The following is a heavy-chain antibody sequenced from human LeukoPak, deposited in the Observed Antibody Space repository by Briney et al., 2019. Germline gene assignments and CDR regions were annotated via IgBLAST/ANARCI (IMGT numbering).Heavy chain of an antibody. D-gene: IGHD4-17*01. V-gene: IGHV4-31*03. J-gene: IGHJ5*02. CDR2: IYYSGST. Sequence: SETLSLTCTVSGGSISSGGYYWSWIRQHPGKGLEWIGYIYYSGSTYYNPSPKSRVTISVDTSKNQFSLKLSSVTAADTAVYYCARGGAVTTSSWFDPWGQGTLVTVSS. CDR1: GGSISSGGYY. CDR3: ARGGAVTTSSWFDP.